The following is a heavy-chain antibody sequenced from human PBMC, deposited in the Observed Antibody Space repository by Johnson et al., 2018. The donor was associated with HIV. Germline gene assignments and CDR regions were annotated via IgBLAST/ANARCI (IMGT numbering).Heavy chain of an antibody. CDR3: TTPYSSRWHAKNTFDI. D-gene: IGHD6-13*01. Sequence: QVQLVESGGGVVQPGRSLRLSCAASGFTFSSYAMHWVRQAPGKGLEWVAVISYDGSNKYYADSVKGRFTISRDNSKNTLYLQMNSLRTEDTAVYYCTTPYSSRWHAKNTFDIWGQGTMVTVSS. V-gene: IGHV3-30*04. J-gene: IGHJ3*02. CDR2: ISYDGSNK. CDR1: GFTFSSYA.